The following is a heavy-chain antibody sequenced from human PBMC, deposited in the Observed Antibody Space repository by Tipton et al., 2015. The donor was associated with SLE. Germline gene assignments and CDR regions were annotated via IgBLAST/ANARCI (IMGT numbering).Heavy chain of an antibody. V-gene: IGHV4-39*07. D-gene: IGHD3-22*01. CDR3: ARDYYDSRGYTLFDY. Sequence: TLSLTCSVSGGSISSSSYYWGWIRQPPGKGLEWVGTVYYTGNTFYNPSLKSRVTISVDTSKNQFSLRLSSVTAADTAVYYCARDYYDSRGYTLFDYWGQGALVTVSS. CDR2: VYYTGNT. J-gene: IGHJ4*02. CDR1: GGSISSSSYY.